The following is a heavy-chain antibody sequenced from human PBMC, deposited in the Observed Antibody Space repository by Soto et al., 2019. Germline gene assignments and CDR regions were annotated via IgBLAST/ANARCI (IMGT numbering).Heavy chain of an antibody. CDR3: EREKCRYWRGCLCY. J-gene: IGHJ4*01. CDR2: INPNSGGT. D-gene: IGHD2-15*01. Sequence: QVQLVQSGAEVKKPGASVKVSGKASGYTFTGYYMHGVRQAPGQGLEWMGWINPNSGGTNYAQQYQRQVTLPRHPTISTYYMQLSRQRSADTAVYYCEREKCRYWRGCLCYWGDGTLFSVSS. CDR1: GYTFTGYY. V-gene: IGHV1-2*02.